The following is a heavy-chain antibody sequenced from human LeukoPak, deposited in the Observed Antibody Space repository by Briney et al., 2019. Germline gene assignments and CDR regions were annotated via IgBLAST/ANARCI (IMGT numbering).Heavy chain of an antibody. J-gene: IGHJ4*02. CDR1: GYTFTGYY. V-gene: IGHV1-2*06. CDR2: INPNSGGT. Sequence: ASVKVSCKASGYTFTGYYMHWVRQAPGQGLEWMGRINPNSGGTNYAQKFQGRVTMTRDTSISTSYMELSRLRSDDTAVYYCAGDGSLGEDFEYWGQGTLVTVSS. CDR3: AGDGSLGEDFEY. D-gene: IGHD3-10*01.